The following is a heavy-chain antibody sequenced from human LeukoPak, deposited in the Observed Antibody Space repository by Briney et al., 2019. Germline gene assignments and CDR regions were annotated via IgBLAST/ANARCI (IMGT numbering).Heavy chain of an antibody. V-gene: IGHV1-18*04. Sequence: ASVKVSCKASGYTFTSYYMDWVRQAPGQGLEWMGWISAYNGNTNYAQKLQGRVTMTTDTSTSTAYMELRSLRSDDTAVYYCASSKYSSSWYPYWGQGTLVTVSS. CDR1: GYTFTSYY. CDR2: ISAYNGNT. J-gene: IGHJ4*02. CDR3: ASSKYSSSWYPY. D-gene: IGHD6-13*01.